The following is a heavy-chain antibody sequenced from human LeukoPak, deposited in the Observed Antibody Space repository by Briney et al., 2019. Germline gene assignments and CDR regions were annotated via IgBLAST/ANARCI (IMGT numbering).Heavy chain of an antibody. CDR2: INPNSGGT. CDR3: ARVRTYDYGDYVFRPNDAFDI. CDR1: GYTFTGYY. D-gene: IGHD4-17*01. V-gene: IGHV1-2*04. J-gene: IGHJ3*02. Sequence: GASVKVSCKASGYTFTGYYMHWVRQAPGQGLEWMGWINPNSGGTNYAQKFQGWVTMTRDTSISTAYMELSRLRSDDTAVYYCARVRTYDYGDYVFRPNDAFDIWGQGTLVTVSS.